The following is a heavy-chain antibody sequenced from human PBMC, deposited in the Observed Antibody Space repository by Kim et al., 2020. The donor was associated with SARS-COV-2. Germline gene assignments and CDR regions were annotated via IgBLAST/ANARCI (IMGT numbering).Heavy chain of an antibody. J-gene: IGHJ4*02. CDR1: GFTFSSYW. D-gene: IGHD2-15*01. CDR3: MRAYCQPS. V-gene: IGHV3-7*01. Sequence: GGSLRLSCAASGFTFSSYWMSWVRQAPGKGLEWVANIKGDGSETNSVDSAKGRFTISRDNAENSLYLQMSSLRVEDTAVYYCMRAYCQPSWGQGTLVTV. CDR2: IKGDGSET.